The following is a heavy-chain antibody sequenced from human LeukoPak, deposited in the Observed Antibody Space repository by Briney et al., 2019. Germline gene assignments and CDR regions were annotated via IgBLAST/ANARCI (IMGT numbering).Heavy chain of an antibody. V-gene: IGHV3-33*01. CDR3: ARGPHIVVVTAIDY. CDR2: IWYDGSNK. D-gene: IGHD2-21*02. CDR1: GFIFSDYG. J-gene: IGHJ4*02. Sequence: GRSLRPSCAASGFIFSDYGMHWVRQAPGKGLEWVAVIWYDGSNKYYADSVEGRFTISRDNAKNTLYLQMNSLRAEDTAVYYCARGPHIVVVTAIDYWGQGTLVTVSS.